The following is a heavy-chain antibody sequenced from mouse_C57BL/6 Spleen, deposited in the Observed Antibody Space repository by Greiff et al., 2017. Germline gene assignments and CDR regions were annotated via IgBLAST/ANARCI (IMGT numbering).Heavy chain of an antibody. D-gene: IGHD3-2*02. Sequence: QVQLQQPGAELVRPGTSVKLSCKASGYTFTSYWMHWVKQRPGQGLEWIGVIDPSDSYTNYNQKFKGKATLTVDTSSSPAYMQLSSLTSEDSAVYYCARGTAQAPYYAMDYWGQGTSVTVSS. CDR2: IDPSDSYT. CDR3: ARGTAQAPYYAMDY. CDR1: GYTFTSYW. V-gene: IGHV1-59*01. J-gene: IGHJ4*01.